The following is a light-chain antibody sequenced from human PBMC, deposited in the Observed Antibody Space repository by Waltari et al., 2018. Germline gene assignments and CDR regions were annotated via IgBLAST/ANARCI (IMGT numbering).Light chain of an antibody. CDR3: QQRSNWPPIT. Sequence: EVVLTQSPATLSLSPGERANLSCRANRSVSSYLAWYQPKPGQAPSRLIYDAYNRATGIPARFSGSGSGTDFTLTISTLEPEAFAVYYCQQRSNWPPITLGQGTRLEIK. CDR1: RSVSSY. V-gene: IGKV3-11*01. CDR2: DAY. J-gene: IGKJ5*01.